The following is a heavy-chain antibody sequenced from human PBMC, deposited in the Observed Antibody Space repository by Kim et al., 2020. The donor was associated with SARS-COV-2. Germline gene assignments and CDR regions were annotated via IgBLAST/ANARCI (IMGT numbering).Heavy chain of an antibody. D-gene: IGHD2-15*01. J-gene: IGHJ4*02. V-gene: IGHV4-39*07. CDR1: GGSISSSSYY. CDR3: ARGVSRIGWWFDY. Sequence: SETLSLTCTVSGGSISSSSYYWGWIRQPPGKGLEWIGSIYYSGSTYYNPSLKSRVTISVDTSKNQFSLKLSSVTAADTAVYYCARGVSRIGWWFDYWGQGTLVTVSS. CDR2: IYYSGST.